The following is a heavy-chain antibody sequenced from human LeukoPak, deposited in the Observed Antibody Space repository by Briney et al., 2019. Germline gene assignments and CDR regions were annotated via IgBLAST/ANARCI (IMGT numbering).Heavy chain of an antibody. J-gene: IGHJ3*02. D-gene: IGHD1-26*01. Sequence: GGSLRLSCAASGFTFDDYAMHWVRQAPGKGLEWVSGISWNSGSIGYADSVKGRFTISRDNAKNSLYLQMNSLRAEDTALYYCAREQWELLRRDAFDIWGQGTMVTVSS. CDR2: ISWNSGSI. CDR1: GFTFDDYA. V-gene: IGHV3-9*01. CDR3: AREQWELLRRDAFDI.